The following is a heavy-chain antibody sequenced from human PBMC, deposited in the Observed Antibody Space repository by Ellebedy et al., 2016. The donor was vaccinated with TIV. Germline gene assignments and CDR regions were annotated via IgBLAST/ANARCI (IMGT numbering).Heavy chain of an antibody. CDR1: GGTFSSYA. CDR2: IIPIFGTA. V-gene: IGHV1-69*05. J-gene: IGHJ6*02. Sequence: SVKVSXXASGGTFSSYAISWVRQAPGQGLEWMGGIIPIFGTANYAQKFQGRVTMTTDTSTSTAYMELRSLRSDDTAVYYCARPRRIAAAGTRYYYGMDVWGQGTTVTVSS. D-gene: IGHD6-13*01. CDR3: ARPRRIAAAGTRYYYGMDV.